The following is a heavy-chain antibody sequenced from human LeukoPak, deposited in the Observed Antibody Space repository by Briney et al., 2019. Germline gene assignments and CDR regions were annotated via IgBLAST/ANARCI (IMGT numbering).Heavy chain of an antibody. CDR3: ARAYYYGSGRPNAPFDY. CDR2: ISYDGSNK. D-gene: IGHD3-10*01. J-gene: IGHJ4*02. V-gene: IGHV3-30*04. CDR1: GFTFSSYA. Sequence: GGSLRLSCAASGFTFSSYAMHWVRQAPGKGLEWVAVISYDGSNKYYADSVKGRFTISRDNSKNTLYLQMNSLRAEDTAVYYCARAYYYGSGRPNAPFDYWGQGTLVTVSS.